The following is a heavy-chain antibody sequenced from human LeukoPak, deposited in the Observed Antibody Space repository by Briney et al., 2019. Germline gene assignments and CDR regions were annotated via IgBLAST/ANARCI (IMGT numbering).Heavy chain of an antibody. V-gene: IGHV4-34*01. CDR3: ATSSRRARRYFDY. CDR1: GGSFSGYY. D-gene: IGHD6-6*01. Sequence: SETLSLTCAVYGGSFSGYYWSWIRQPPGKGLEWIGETNHSGSTNYNPSLKSRVTISVDTSKDQFSLKLSSVTAADTAVYYCATSSRRARRYFDYWGQGTLVTVSS. CDR2: TNHSGST. J-gene: IGHJ4*02.